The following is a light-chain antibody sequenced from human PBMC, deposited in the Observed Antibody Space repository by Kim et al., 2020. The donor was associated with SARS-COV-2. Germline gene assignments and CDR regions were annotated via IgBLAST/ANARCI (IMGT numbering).Light chain of an antibody. V-gene: IGKV3-15*01. CDR2: GAS. J-gene: IGKJ3*01. Sequence: VSPGERVTRTGRASQSVSSNLAGYQQKPGQAPRLLIYGASTRATGIPARFSGSGSGTEFTLTISSLQSEDFAVYYCQQYGSSRFTFGPGTKVDIK. CDR3: QQYGSSRFT. CDR1: QSVSSN.